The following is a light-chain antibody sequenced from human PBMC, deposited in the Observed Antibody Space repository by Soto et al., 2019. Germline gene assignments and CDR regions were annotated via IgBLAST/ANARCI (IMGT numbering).Light chain of an antibody. CDR3: QQRSNWPPG. V-gene: IGKV3-11*01. CDR1: QSVSSY. Sequence: EIVLTQSPATLSLSPGERATLSCRASQSVSSYLAWYQQKPGQAPRLLIYDASNRATGIPARFSGSGSGTDFTLTLSSLEPEDCAVYYCQQRSNWPPGFGPGTKVDIK. CDR2: DAS. J-gene: IGKJ3*01.